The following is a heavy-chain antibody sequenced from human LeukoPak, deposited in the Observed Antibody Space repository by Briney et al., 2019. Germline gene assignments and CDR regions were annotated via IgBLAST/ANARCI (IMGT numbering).Heavy chain of an antibody. Sequence: GRSLRLSCAASGFTFSSYAMHWVRQAPGKGLEWVAVISYDGSNKYYADSVKGRFTISRDNSKNTLYLQMNSLRAEDTAVYYCARDPDYYDSVDDAFDIWGQGTMVTVSS. V-gene: IGHV3-30-3*01. CDR2: ISYDGSNK. CDR3: ARDPDYYDSVDDAFDI. J-gene: IGHJ3*02. D-gene: IGHD3-22*01. CDR1: GFTFSSYA.